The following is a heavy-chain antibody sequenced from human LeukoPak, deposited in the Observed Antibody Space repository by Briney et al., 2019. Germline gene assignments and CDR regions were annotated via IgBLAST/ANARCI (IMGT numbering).Heavy chain of an antibody. CDR3: ARDRRGYSGYDTFDY. Sequence: ASVKVSCKTSGYTFTSYGVSWVRQAPGQGLEWMGWISTYNGNTNYAQNFQGRVTMTTDTSTSTAYMELRSLRSDDTAVYYCARDRRGYSGYDTFDYWGQGTLVTVSS. V-gene: IGHV1-18*01. CDR2: ISTYNGNT. CDR1: GYTFTSYG. J-gene: IGHJ4*02. D-gene: IGHD5-12*01.